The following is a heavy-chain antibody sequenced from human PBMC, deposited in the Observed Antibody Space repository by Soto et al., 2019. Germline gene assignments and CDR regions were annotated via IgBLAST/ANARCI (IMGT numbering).Heavy chain of an antibody. CDR1: GGSINSGGYY. V-gene: IGHV4-31*03. J-gene: IGHJ4*02. CDR2: IFYSRTT. D-gene: IGHD1-7*01. Sequence: PSETLSLTCTVSGGSINSGGYYWTWIRQHPGKGLEWIGYIFYSRTTSYNPSLKSRVTISGDTSKNQFSLTLRSVTAADSAVYYCARESPGELPYYFAFWGQGSSVTVSS. CDR3: ARESPGELPYYFAF.